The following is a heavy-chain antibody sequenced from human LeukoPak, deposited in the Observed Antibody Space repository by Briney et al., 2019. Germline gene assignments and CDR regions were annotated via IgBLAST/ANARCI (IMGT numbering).Heavy chain of an antibody. CDR3: AGHHPRNTVDF. D-gene: IGHD2/OR15-2a*01. V-gene: IGHV4-59*08. CDR1: SGSISSYY. Sequence: SETLSLTCTVSSGSISSYYWSWIRQPPGKGLEWIAYISDIGSINYNPSLKSRVTISLDTSKNQFSLKLSSVAAADTAVYYCAGHHPRNTVDFWGQGTLVTVSS. J-gene: IGHJ4*02. CDR2: ISDIGSI.